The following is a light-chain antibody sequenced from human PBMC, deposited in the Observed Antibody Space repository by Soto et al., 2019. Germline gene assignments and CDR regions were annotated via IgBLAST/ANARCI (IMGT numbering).Light chain of an antibody. V-gene: IGKV3-20*01. CDR3: QQYGSSPLT. Sequence: EIVLTQSPGTLSLSPGERATLSCRASQSVSSSYLAWYQQKPGQAPRLLIYDASSRATGSPDRFSGSGCGTDFTLTISRLEPEEFAVYYCQQYGSSPLTFGGGTQVEIK. J-gene: IGKJ4*01. CDR1: QSVSSSY. CDR2: DAS.